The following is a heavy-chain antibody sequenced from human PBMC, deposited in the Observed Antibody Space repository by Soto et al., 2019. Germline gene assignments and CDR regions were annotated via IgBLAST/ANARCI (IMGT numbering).Heavy chain of an antibody. Sequence: GGSLRLSCAASGFTFSSYAMSWVRQAPGKGLEWVSAISGSGGSTYYADSVKGRFTISRDNSKNTLYLQMNSLRAEDTAVYYCAATPLYYYDSSGYYYFDYWGQGTLVTVSS. CDR1: GFTFSSYA. D-gene: IGHD3-22*01. V-gene: IGHV3-23*01. CDR3: AATPLYYYDSSGYYYFDY. CDR2: ISGSGGST. J-gene: IGHJ4*02.